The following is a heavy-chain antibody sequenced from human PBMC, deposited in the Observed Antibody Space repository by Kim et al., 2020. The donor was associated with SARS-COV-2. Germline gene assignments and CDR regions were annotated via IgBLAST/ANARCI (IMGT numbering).Heavy chain of an antibody. Sequence: SETLSLTCAVYGGSFSGYYWSWIRQPPGKGLEWIGEINHSGSTNYNPSLKSRVTISVDTSKNQFSLKLSSVTAADTAVYYCARVRDDFWSGYLLDYGMDVWGQGTTVTVSS. CDR3: ARVRDDFWSGYLLDYGMDV. CDR1: GGSFSGYY. V-gene: IGHV4-34*01. J-gene: IGHJ6*02. D-gene: IGHD3-3*01. CDR2: INHSGST.